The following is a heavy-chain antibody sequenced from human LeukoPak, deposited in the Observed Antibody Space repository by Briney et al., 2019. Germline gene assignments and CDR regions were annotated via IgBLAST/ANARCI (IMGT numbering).Heavy chain of an antibody. J-gene: IGHJ6*03. CDR2: IYYSGST. Sequence: SETLSLTCTVSGGSISSGSYYWGWIRQPPGKGLEWIGSIYYSGSTYHDPSLKSRVTVSLDTSKNQFSLKLSSVTATDTAVYYCARQLYSSGSYYAPMDVWGKGTTVTISS. D-gene: IGHD3-10*01. CDR3: ARQLYSSGSYYAPMDV. V-gene: IGHV4-39*01. CDR1: GGSISSGSYY.